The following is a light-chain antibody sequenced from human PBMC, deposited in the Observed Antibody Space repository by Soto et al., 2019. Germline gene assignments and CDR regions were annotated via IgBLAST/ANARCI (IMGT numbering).Light chain of an antibody. CDR3: QSYDSSLSGYV. J-gene: IGLJ1*01. CDR1: SSNIGAGYE. Sequence: QSVLTQPPSVSXAPGXXXTISCTGSSSNIGAGYEAHWYQQVPGTAPKLLIYENNNRPSGVPDRFSGSKSGTSASLAITGLQAEDEAEYYCQSYDSSLSGYVFGTGTKVTVL. V-gene: IGLV1-40*01. CDR2: ENN.